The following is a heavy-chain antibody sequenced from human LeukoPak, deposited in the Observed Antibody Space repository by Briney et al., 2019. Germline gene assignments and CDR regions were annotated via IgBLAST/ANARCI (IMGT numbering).Heavy chain of an antibody. CDR1: GSSVSSGSCY. Sequence: SETLSLTRTVSGSSVSSGSCYWSWIRQPPEKGLEWIGSIFYSGSTNYNPSLKSRVTISVDTSKSQFSLNLSSVTAADTAVYYCARGITGTNLQYYFDYWGQGTLVTVSS. J-gene: IGHJ4*02. V-gene: IGHV4-61*01. CDR3: ARGITGTNLQYYFDY. CDR2: IFYSGST. D-gene: IGHD1-7*01.